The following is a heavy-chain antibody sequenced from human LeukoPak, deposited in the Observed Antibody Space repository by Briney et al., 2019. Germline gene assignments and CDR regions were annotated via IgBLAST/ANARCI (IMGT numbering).Heavy chain of an antibody. Sequence: PSQTLSLTCTVSGGSISSGGYYWSWIRQHPGKGLEWIGSIFYSGSTFYSPSLKSRVSIFIDTSENQFSLKLNSVTAADTAVYYCARRFVGYGYFDYWGQGTLVTVSS. CDR1: GGSISSGGYY. CDR3: ARRFVGYGYFDY. CDR2: IFYSGST. D-gene: IGHD3-22*01. V-gene: IGHV4-31*03. J-gene: IGHJ4*02.